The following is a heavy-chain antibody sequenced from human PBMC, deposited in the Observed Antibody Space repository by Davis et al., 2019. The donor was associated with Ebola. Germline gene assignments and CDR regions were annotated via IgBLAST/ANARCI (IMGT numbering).Heavy chain of an antibody. Sequence: HTGGSLRLSCAASGFTFTSYWMHWVRQGPGKGLVWVSRINSDGTSTSYADSVKGRFSVSRDNAKNTLYLQMNSLRAEDTAVYYCTRAREVAGTGGYYWGQGTLVTVSS. D-gene: IGHD6-19*01. CDR1: GFTFTSYW. J-gene: IGHJ4*02. V-gene: IGHV3-74*01. CDR2: INSDGTST. CDR3: TRAREVAGTGGYY.